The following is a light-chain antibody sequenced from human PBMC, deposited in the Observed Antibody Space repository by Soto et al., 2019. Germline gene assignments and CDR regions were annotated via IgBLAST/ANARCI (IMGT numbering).Light chain of an antibody. CDR2: DAS. V-gene: IGKV3-11*01. Sequence: EIVLTQSPATLSLSPGGRVTLSYRVSQSIKIDLTWYQQRLGQAPRLLIYDASIRATGVPARFSGSGSGTDCTLSISSLEPEYFCVYYCQQRYCWPLTFGGGTKVEI. CDR3: QQRYCWPLT. CDR1: QSIKID. J-gene: IGKJ4*01.